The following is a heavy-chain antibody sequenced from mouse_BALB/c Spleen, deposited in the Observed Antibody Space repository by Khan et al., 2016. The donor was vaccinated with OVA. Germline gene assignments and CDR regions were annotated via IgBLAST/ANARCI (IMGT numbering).Heavy chain of an antibody. CDR2: IYPGTDNT. Sequence: QVQLKQSGAELVRPGASVKLSCKTSGYIFTNYWIHWVKQRSGQGLEWFARIYPGTDNTYYNEKLKDQVTLTADKSSSTVYMLLSSLKSEDSAVYFCAREEALYYFDYWGQGTTLTVSS. CDR1: GYIFTNYW. D-gene: IGHD3-2*02. J-gene: IGHJ2*01. V-gene: IGHV1-76*01. CDR3: AREEALYYFDY.